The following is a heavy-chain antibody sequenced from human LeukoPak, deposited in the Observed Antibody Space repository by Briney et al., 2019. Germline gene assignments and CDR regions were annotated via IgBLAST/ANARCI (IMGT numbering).Heavy chain of an antibody. J-gene: IGHJ5*02. V-gene: IGHV4-34*01. CDR3: ARGHSVVVVAATRAPNWFDP. CDR2: INHSGST. CDR1: GGSFSGYY. Sequence: PSETLSLTCAVYGGSFSGYYWSWIRQPPGKGLEWIGEINHSGSTNYNPSLKSRVTISVDTSKNQFSLKLSSVTAADTAVYYCARGHSVVVVAATRAPNWFDPWGQGTLVTVSS. D-gene: IGHD2-15*01.